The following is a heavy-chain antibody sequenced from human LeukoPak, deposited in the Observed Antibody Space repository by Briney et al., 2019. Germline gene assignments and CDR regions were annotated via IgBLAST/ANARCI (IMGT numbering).Heavy chain of an antibody. CDR1: GFSVTNNY. Sequence: GGSLRLSCAVSGFSVTNNYMSWVRQAPGKGLEWVSVIYSGGSTYHADSVKGRFTISRDNSKNTLYLQMSSLRAEDTAVYYCARARGEYYDILTGYTNWGQGTLVTVSS. D-gene: IGHD3-9*01. CDR3: ARARGEYYDILTGYTN. V-gene: IGHV3-53*01. J-gene: IGHJ4*02. CDR2: IYSGGST.